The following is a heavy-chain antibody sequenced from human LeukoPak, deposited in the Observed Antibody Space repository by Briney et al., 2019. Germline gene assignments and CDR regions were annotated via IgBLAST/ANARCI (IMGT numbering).Heavy chain of an antibody. CDR3: TKLNSYGDY. D-gene: IGHD5-18*01. CDR1: GFTFSNHV. J-gene: IGHJ4*02. V-gene: IGHV3-23*01. CDR2: VSGNGVNT. Sequence: GGSLRLSCAVSGFTFSNHVMSWVRQAPGKGLEWVSTVSGNGVNTYYADSVKGRFSISRDNAKNMVYLQMDGLRAEDTATYYCTKLNSYGDYWGQGTLVTISP.